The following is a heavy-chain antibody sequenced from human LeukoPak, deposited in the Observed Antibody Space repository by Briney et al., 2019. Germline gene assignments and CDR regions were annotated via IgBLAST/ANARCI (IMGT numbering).Heavy chain of an antibody. J-gene: IGHJ6*03. CDR1: GGTFSSYA. V-gene: IGHV1-69*05. CDR3: ARGGFTEAYYYYMDV. D-gene: IGHD1-26*01. Sequence: SVKVSCKASGGTFSSYAISWVRQAPGQGLEWMGGIIPIFGTANYAQKFQGRVTITTDESTSTAYMELSSLRCEDTAVYYCARGGFTEAYYYYMDVWGKGTTVTVSS. CDR2: IIPIFGTA.